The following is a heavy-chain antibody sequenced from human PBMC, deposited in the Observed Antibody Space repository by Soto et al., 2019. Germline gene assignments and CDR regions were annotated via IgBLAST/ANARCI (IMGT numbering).Heavy chain of an antibody. Sequence: QVQLVESGGGVVQPGRSLRLSCAASGFTFSSYAMHWVRQAPGKGLEWVAVISYDGSNKYYADSVKGRFTISRDNSKNTLYLQMNSLRAEDTAVYYCEGLELNWGQGTLVTVSS. V-gene: IGHV3-30-3*01. CDR2: ISYDGSNK. D-gene: IGHD1-7*01. CDR1: GFTFSSYA. J-gene: IGHJ4*02. CDR3: EGLELN.